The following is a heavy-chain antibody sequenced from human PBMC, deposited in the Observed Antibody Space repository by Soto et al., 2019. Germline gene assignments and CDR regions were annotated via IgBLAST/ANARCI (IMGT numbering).Heavy chain of an antibody. D-gene: IGHD5-12*01. V-gene: IGHV3-23*01. CDR3: AKENSGYEK. CDR1: AFTFSNFG. CDR2: ISSGYST. J-gene: IGHJ4*02. Sequence: GGSLRLSCAASAFTFSNFGMSWVRQAPGKGLEWVSAISSGYSTFYAESVKGRFTISRDNSKNTLYLQLNSLRAEDTAVYYCAKENSGYEKWGQGTLVTVSS.